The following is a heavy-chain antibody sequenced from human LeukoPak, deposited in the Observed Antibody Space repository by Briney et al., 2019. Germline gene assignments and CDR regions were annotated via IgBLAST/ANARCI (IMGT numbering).Heavy chain of an antibody. Sequence: SETLSLTCTVSGGSISSGSYYWSWIRQPAGKGLEWIGRIYTSGSTNYNPSLKSRVTISVDTSKNQFSLKLSSVTAADTAVYYCARGNPYYGGYDYWGQGTLVTVSS. J-gene: IGHJ4*02. CDR3: ARGNPYYGGYDY. CDR1: GGSISSGSYY. CDR2: IYTSGST. D-gene: IGHD5-12*01. V-gene: IGHV4-61*02.